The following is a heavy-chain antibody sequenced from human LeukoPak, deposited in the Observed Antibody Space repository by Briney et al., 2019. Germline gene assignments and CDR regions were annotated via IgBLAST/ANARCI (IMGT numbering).Heavy chain of an antibody. J-gene: IGHJ4*02. Sequence: GGSLILSCAASGFTFSSYSMNWVRQAPGKGLEWVSYISSSGSTIYYADSVKGRFTISRDNAKNSLYLQMNSLRAEDTAVYYCARDRLGLSSGYYDAYWGQGTLVTVSS. CDR2: ISSSGSTI. V-gene: IGHV3-48*04. CDR3: ARDRLGLSSGYYDAY. D-gene: IGHD3-22*01. CDR1: GFTFSSYS.